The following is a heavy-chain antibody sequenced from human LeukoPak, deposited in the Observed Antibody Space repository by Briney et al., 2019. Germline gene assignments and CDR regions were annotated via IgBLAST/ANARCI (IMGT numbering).Heavy chain of an antibody. D-gene: IGHD3-22*01. CDR1: GGSMSDSY. V-gene: IGHV4-4*07. J-gene: IGHJ3*01. CDR3: ARILDRDV. CDR2: ILAIGST. Sequence: SETLSLTCSVSGGSMSDSYWYWIRHSAATGMEWIGRILAIGSTNYNPFLESRVIMSLDMSKRQFSLTLSAVTAADTATYYCARILDRDVWGQGTLVTVSP.